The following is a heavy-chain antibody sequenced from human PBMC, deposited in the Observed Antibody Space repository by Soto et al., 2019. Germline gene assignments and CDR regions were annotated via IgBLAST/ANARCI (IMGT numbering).Heavy chain of an antibody. V-gene: IGHV3-53*01. CDR3: VRDSETSSSWSLDY. CDR1: GFNVSSDY. CDR2: LSTTVFT. Sequence: GGSLRLSCVASGFNVSSDYMNWVRQAPGKGLEWVSVLSTTVFTSYADSVKGRFTISSDSSKNTLYLQMNSLRVEDTAVYYCVRDSETSSSWSLDYWGQGVLVTVSS. D-gene: IGHD6-13*01. J-gene: IGHJ4*02.